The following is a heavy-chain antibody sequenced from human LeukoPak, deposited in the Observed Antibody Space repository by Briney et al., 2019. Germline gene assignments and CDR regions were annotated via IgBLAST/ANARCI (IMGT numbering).Heavy chain of an antibody. CDR1: GGSISSSSYY. D-gene: IGHD1-26*01. CDR2: IYYSGST. J-gene: IGHJ4*02. CDR3: ARIQSRSIVGASPLSDY. Sequence: SETLSLTCTVSGGSISSSSYYWGWIRQPPGKGLEWIGSIYYSGSTYYNPSLKSRVTISVDTSKNQFSLKLSSVTAADTAVYYCARIQSRSIVGASPLSDYWGQGTLVTVSS. V-gene: IGHV4-39*01.